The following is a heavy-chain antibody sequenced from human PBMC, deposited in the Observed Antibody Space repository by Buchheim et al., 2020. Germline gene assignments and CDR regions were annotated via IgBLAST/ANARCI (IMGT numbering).Heavy chain of an antibody. CDR2: IWYDGSNK. CDR3: ARGRSGSSWQNYFDY. CDR1: GFTFSSYG. V-gene: IGHV3-33*01. D-gene: IGHD6-13*01. J-gene: IGHJ4*02. Sequence: QVQLVESGGGVVQPGRSLRLSCAASGFTFSSYGMHWVRQAPGKGLEWVAVIWYDGSNKYYADSVKGRFTISRDNSKNTLYLQMNSLRAEDTAVYYCARGRSGSSWQNYFDYWGQGTL.